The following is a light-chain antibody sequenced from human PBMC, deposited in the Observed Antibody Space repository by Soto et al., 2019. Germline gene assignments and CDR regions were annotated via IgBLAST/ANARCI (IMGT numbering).Light chain of an antibody. V-gene: IGKV1-9*01. Sequence: IQVTQSPSSLSASVGDRVTITCRTSQAISNHLAWYRQSPGKAPQLLMYDASTLHSGVPSRFSGDGSGTDFTLTINSLQPEDSATYYCQQLNTYPYTFGQGTTLDI. CDR2: DAS. CDR3: QQLNTYPYT. CDR1: QAISNH. J-gene: IGKJ2*01.